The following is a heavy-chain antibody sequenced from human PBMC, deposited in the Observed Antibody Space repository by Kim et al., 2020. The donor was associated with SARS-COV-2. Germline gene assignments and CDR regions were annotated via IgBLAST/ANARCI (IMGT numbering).Heavy chain of an antibody. V-gene: IGHV3-30*04. Sequence: GGSLRLSCAASGFTFSSYAMHWVRQAPGKGLEWVAVISYDGSNKYYVDSVKGRFTISRDNSKNTLYLQMNSLRAEDTAVYYCARAIRFEGVIQNLDYWGQGTLVTVSS. CDR3: ARAIRFEGVIQNLDY. D-gene: IGHD3-16*02. CDR2: ISYDGSNK. CDR1: GFTFSSYA. J-gene: IGHJ4*02.